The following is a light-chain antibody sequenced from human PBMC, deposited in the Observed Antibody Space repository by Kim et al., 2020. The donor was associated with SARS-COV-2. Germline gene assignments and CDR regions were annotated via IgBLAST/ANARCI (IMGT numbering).Light chain of an antibody. CDR3: QQYNDRPPGYT. V-gene: IGKV3-15*01. Sequence: SPGERATLSCRASQSVSFNLAWYQQKPGQPPRLLIHGASTRATGIPARFSGSGSGTEFTLTISSLQSEDFAVYYCQQYNDRPPGYTFGQGTELEI. CDR2: GAS. J-gene: IGKJ2*01. CDR1: QSVSFN.